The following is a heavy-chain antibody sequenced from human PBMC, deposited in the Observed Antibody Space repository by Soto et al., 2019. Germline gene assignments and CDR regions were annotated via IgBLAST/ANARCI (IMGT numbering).Heavy chain of an antibody. CDR1: GDSVSSNSAA. CDR3: ARAQLDSGYYYYPYAMDV. V-gene: IGHV6-1*01. CDR2: TYYRSKWYN. J-gene: IGHJ6*02. Sequence: SQTLSLTCAISGDSVSSNSAAWNWIRQSPSRGLEWLGRTYYRSKWYNDYAVSVKSRITINPDTSKNQFSLQLNSVTPEDTAVYYCARAQLDSGYYYYPYAMDVSGPGPTVTVSS. D-gene: IGHD5-12*01.